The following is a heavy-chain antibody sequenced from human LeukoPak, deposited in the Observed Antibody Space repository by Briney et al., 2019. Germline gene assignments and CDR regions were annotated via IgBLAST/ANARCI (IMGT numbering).Heavy chain of an antibody. CDR3: AKVAVEDYGDYLFYFDY. Sequence: GGSLRLSCAASGFTFDDYAMHWVRQAPGKGLEWVSGISWNSGSIGHADSVKGRFTISRDNAKNSLYLQMNSLRAEDTALYYCAKVAVEDYGDYLFYFDYWGQGTLVTVSS. D-gene: IGHD4-17*01. V-gene: IGHV3-9*01. CDR2: ISWNSGSI. CDR1: GFTFDDYA. J-gene: IGHJ4*02.